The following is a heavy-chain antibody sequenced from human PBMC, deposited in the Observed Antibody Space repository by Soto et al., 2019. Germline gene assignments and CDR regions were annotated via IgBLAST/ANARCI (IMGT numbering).Heavy chain of an antibody. J-gene: IGHJ5*02. CDR3: ARWWSGSRQGFDP. CDR1: GGSISSGDYY. Sequence: PSETLSLTCTVSGGSISSGDYYWRWIRQHPGKGLGWIGYIYYSGSTYYNPSLKSRVTISVDTSKNQFSLKLSSVTAADTAVYYCARWWSGSRQGFDPWGQGTLVTVSS. D-gene: IGHD3-3*01. CDR2: IYYSGST. V-gene: IGHV4-31*03.